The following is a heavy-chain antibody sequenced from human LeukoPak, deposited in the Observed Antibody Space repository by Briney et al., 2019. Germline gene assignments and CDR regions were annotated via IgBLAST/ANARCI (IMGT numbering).Heavy chain of an antibody. CDR1: GFTFSSYG. V-gene: IGHV3-30*18. CDR2: ISYDGSNK. D-gene: IGHD2-21*01. CDR3: ANHGGAAGATDY. Sequence: PGGSLRLSCAASGFTFSSYGMHWVRQAPGKGLEWVAVISYDGSNKYYADSVKGRFTISRDNSKNTLYLQMNSLRAEDTAVYYCANHGGAAGATDYWGQGTLVTVSS. J-gene: IGHJ4*02.